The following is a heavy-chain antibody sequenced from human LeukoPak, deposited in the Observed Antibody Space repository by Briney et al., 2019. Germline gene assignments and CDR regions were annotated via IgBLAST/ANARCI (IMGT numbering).Heavy chain of an antibody. J-gene: IGHJ4*02. CDR3: ARDGITRDYFDY. Sequence: GRSLRLSCAASGFTFSSYGMHWVRQAPGKGLEGVAVIWYDGSNKYYADSVKGRFTISRDNSKNTLYLQMNSLRAEDTAAYYCARDGITRDYFDYWGQGTLVTVSS. CDR2: IWYDGSNK. V-gene: IGHV3-33*01. D-gene: IGHD3-10*01. CDR1: GFTFSSYG.